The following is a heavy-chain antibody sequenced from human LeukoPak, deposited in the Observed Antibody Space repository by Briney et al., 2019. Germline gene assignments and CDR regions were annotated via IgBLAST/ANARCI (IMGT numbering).Heavy chain of an antibody. J-gene: IGHJ3*02. V-gene: IGHV1-46*01. CDR3: ARSSRGSSSRNDAFDI. Sequence: ASVRVSCKASGYTFTSYYMHWVRQAPGQGLEWMGIINPSGGSTSYAQKFQGRVTMTRDTSTSTVYMELSSLRSEDTAVYYCARSSRGSSSRNDAFDIWGQGTMVTVSS. CDR2: INPSGGST. CDR1: GYTFTSYY. D-gene: IGHD6-13*01.